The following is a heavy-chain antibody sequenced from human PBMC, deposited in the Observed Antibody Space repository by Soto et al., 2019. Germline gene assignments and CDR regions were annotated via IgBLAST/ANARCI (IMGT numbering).Heavy chain of an antibody. J-gene: IGHJ4*02. CDR3: ARDLQYAFGLRFLEWLPGPFDY. Sequence: SGGSLRLSCAASGFTFSSYWMSWVRQAPGKGLEWVANIKQDGSEKYYVDSVKGRFTISRDNAKNSLYLQMNSLRAEDTAVYYCARDLQYAFGLRFLEWLPGPFDYWGQGTLVTVSS. CDR1: GFTFSSYW. D-gene: IGHD3-3*01. V-gene: IGHV3-7*03. CDR2: IKQDGSEK.